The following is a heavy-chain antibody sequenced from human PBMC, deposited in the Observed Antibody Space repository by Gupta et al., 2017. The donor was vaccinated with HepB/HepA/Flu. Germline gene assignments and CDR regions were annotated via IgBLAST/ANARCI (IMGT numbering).Heavy chain of an antibody. D-gene: IGHD3-10*01. CDR3: ASRMSYYGIAY. CDR1: GGSISSSSYY. Sequence: QLQLQESGPGLVKPSETLSLTCTVSGGSISSSSYYWGWIRQPPGKGLEWIGSIYYSGSNYYNPPLKSRVTIAVDTAKNQFSLKMRSVTAADTAVYYDASRMSYYGIAYGGQGTLVTVSS. CDR2: IYYSGSN. V-gene: IGHV4-39*01. J-gene: IGHJ4*02.